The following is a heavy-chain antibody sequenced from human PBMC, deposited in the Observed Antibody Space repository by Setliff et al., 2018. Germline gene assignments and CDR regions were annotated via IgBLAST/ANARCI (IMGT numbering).Heavy chain of an antibody. Sequence: SVKVSCKASGHTFTSYFMQWVRQAPGQGLEWMGMINPSGGYTIYAQKFQGRVTMTRDTSTSTVYLELSSLRSEDTAVYYCARGLIVLPGPSGDMGYFDYWGQGTLVTVSS. CDR3: ARGLIVLPGPSGDMGYFDY. CDR1: GHTFTSYF. J-gene: IGHJ4*02. V-gene: IGHV1-46*01. D-gene: IGHD2-8*01. CDR2: INPSGGYT.